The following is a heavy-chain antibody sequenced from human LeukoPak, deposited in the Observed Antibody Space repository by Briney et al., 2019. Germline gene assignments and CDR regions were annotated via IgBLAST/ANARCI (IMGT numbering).Heavy chain of an antibody. CDR1: GFTFDDYV. D-gene: IGHD3-10*01. CDR2: ISWDGGST. V-gene: IGHV3-43D*03. CDR3: AKDMAAYYYASGNIDY. J-gene: IGHJ4*02. Sequence: GGSLRLSCAASGFTFDDYVMHWVRQAPGKGLEWVSLISWDGGSTYADSVKGRFTISRDNSKNSLYLQMNSLRAEDTALYYCAKDMAAYYYASGNIDYWGQGTLVTVSS.